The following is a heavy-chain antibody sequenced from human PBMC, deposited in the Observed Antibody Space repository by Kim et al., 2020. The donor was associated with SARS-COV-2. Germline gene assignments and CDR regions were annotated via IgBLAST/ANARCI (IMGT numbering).Heavy chain of an antibody. J-gene: IGHJ4*02. D-gene: IGHD6-13*01. Sequence: AQKVPGRVIMTRDTSTSTVYMELSSLRSEDTAVYYCARGWTSSSWYGYDYWGQGTLVTVSS. V-gene: IGHV1-46*01. CDR3: ARGWTSSSWYGYDY.